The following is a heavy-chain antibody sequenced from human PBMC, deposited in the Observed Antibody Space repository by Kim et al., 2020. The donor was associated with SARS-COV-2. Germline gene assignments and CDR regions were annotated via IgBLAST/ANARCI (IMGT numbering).Heavy chain of an antibody. V-gene: IGHV3-33*06. CDR2: IWYDGSNK. J-gene: IGHJ4*02. D-gene: IGHD1-26*01. CDR3: AKPSGSYYFDY. CDR1: GFTFSSYG. Sequence: GGSLRLSCAASGFTFSSYGMHWVRQAPGKGLEWVAVIWYDGSNKYYADSVKGRFTISRDNSKNTLYLQMNSLRAEDMAVYYCAKPSGSYYFDYWGQGTLVTVSS.